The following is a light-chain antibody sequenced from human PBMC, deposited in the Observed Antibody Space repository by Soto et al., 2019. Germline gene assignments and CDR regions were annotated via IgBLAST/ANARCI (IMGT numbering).Light chain of an antibody. V-gene: IGKV3-20*01. Sequence: PGERATLSCMASQTVSSSYLAWYQQKLGQAPRLLIYGATSRATGIPDRFSGSGSGTDFTLTISRLEPEDFAVYYCQQFSIYPLTFGGGGKVDI. J-gene: IGKJ4*01. CDR2: GAT. CDR1: QTVSSSY. CDR3: QQFSIYPLT.